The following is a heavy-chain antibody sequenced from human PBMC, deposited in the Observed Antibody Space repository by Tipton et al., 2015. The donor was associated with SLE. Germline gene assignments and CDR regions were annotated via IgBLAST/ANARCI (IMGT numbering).Heavy chain of an antibody. D-gene: IGHD2-2*01. CDR3: ARRDSTMGAFDY. CDR2: INHSGST. CDR1: GGSFSGYY. V-gene: IGHV4-34*01. Sequence: TLSLTFAVYGGSFSGYYWSWIRQPPGKGLEWIGEINHSGSTNYNPSLKSRVTIPVDTSKNQFSLKLSSVTAADTAVYYCARRDSTMGAFDYWGQGTLVIDSS. J-gene: IGHJ4*02.